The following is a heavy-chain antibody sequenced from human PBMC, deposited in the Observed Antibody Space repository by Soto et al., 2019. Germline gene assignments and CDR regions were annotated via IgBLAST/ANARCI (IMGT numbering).Heavy chain of an antibody. D-gene: IGHD6-19*01. J-gene: IGHJ6*02. V-gene: IGHV3-30-3*01. CDR1: GFTFSSYA. CDR3: ARDGAGTLYGMDV. Sequence: GCSLRLCCAASGFTFSSYAMQWVRQAPGKGLEWVAVISYDGSNKYYADSVKGRFTISRDNSKNTLYLQMNSLRAEDTAVYYCARDGAGTLYGMDVWGQGTTVTVSS. CDR2: ISYDGSNK.